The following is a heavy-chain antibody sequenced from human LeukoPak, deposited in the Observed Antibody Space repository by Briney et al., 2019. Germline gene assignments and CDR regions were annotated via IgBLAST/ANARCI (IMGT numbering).Heavy chain of an antibody. J-gene: IGHJ4*02. CDR3: ARGSDSSGYYYFDY. D-gene: IGHD3-22*01. Sequence: PGGSLRLSCAASGFTFSNYAMTWVRQAPEKGLEWVSIIYSGGTTHYADSVKGRFTISRDNSKNTLYLQMNSLRAEDTAVYYCARGSDSSGYYYFDYWGQGTLVTVSS. CDR2: IYSGGTT. V-gene: IGHV3-66*01. CDR1: GFTFSNYA.